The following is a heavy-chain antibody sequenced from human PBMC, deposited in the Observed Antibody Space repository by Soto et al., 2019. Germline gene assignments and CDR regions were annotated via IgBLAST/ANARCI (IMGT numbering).Heavy chain of an antibody. D-gene: IGHD3-3*01. Sequence: GGSLRLSCAASGFTFSNAWMNWVRQAPGKGLEWVGRIKSKTDGGTTDYAAPVKGRFTISRDDSKNTLYLQMNSLKTEDTAVYYCTTVDDDFGSDAFDIWGQGTMVTVSS. CDR3: TTVDDDFGSDAFDI. J-gene: IGHJ3*02. CDR1: GFTFSNAW. V-gene: IGHV3-15*07. CDR2: IKSKTDGGTT.